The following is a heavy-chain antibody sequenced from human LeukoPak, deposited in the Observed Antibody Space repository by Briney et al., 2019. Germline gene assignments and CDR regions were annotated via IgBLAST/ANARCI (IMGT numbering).Heavy chain of an antibody. J-gene: IGHJ6*02. V-gene: IGHV1-18*01. CDR1: GYTFTSYG. CDR2: ISAYNGNT. CDR3: ARGVRGDGSGTQTYYYYGMGV. Sequence: ASVKVSCKASGYTFTSYGISWVRQAPGQGLEWMGWISAYNGNTNYAQKLQGRVTMTTDTSTSTAYMELRSLRSDDTAMYYCARGVRGDGSGTQTYYYYGMGVWGQGTTVTVSS. D-gene: IGHD3-10*01.